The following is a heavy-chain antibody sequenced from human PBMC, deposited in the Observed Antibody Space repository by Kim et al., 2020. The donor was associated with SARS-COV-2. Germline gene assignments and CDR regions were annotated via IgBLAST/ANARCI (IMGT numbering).Heavy chain of an antibody. D-gene: IGHD3-10*01. CDR2: ISYDESNK. CDR1: GFIFSNYA. J-gene: IGHJ4*02. V-gene: IGHV3-30*04. Sequence: GGSLRLSCAASGFIFSNYAMHWVRQAPGKGLEWVAVISYDESNKYYADSEKGRFTISRDNSKNTLYLQMNSLRDEDTAVYYCARDLGIDYWGQGTLVTVSS. CDR3: ARDLGIDY.